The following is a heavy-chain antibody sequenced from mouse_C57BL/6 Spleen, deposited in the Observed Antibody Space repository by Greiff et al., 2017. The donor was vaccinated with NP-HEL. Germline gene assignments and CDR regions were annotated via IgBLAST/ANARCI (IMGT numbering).Heavy chain of an antibody. Sequence: VKLVESGPGLVAPSQSLSITCTVSGFSLTSYGVDWVRQSPGKGLEWLGVIWGVGSTNYNSAPKSRLSISKDNSKSQVFLKMNSLQTDDTAMYYGASYGNYLWFAYWGQGTLVTVSA. J-gene: IGHJ3*01. CDR1: GFSLTSYG. CDR3: ASYGNYLWFAY. V-gene: IGHV2-6*01. CDR2: IWGVGST. D-gene: IGHD2-1*01.